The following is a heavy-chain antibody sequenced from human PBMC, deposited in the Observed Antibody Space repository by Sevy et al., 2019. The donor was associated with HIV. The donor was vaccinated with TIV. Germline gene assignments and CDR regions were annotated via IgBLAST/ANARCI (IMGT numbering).Heavy chain of an antibody. J-gene: IGHJ4*02. CDR3: ATTKDYYDSSGCPFDY. D-gene: IGHD3-22*01. V-gene: IGHV1-24*01. CDR1: GYTRTGLS. CDR2: FDPEDGEK. Sequence: ASVKVSCKVSGYTRTGLSMHWVRQAPGKGLEWMGSFDPEDGEKIYAQSFQGRVTMTEDTSTDTAYMGLSSLRSEDTAVYYCATTKDYYDSSGCPFDYWGQRTQVTVSS.